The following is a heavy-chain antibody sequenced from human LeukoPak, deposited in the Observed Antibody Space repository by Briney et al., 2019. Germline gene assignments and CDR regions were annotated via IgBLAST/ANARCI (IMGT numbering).Heavy chain of an antibody. Sequence: GGSLRLSCAASGFTFSSYAMSWVRQAPGKGLEWVAVIWYDGSNKYYADSVKGRFTISRDNSKNTVYLQMNSLRAEDTAVYYCARDPNDFWSGYGRFDYWGQGTLVTVSS. D-gene: IGHD3-3*01. J-gene: IGHJ4*02. CDR3: ARDPNDFWSGYGRFDY. CDR1: GFTFSSYA. V-gene: IGHV3-33*08. CDR2: IWYDGSNK.